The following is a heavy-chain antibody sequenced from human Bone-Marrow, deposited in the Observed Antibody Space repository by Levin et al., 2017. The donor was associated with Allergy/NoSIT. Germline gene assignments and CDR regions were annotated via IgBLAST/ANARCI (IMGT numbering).Heavy chain of an antibody. D-gene: IGHD6-6*01. Sequence: GGSLRLSCAASGFTFSSYAMSWVRQAPGKGLEWVSGIRGSGVGTYYADSVKGRFTISRDNSKNTLYLQMKSLRAEDTAVYYCTKDISSSWSTGDLDYWGQGTQVTVSS. CDR3: TKDISSSWSTGDLDY. CDR1: GFTFSSYA. V-gene: IGHV3-23*01. J-gene: IGHJ4*02. CDR2: IRGSGVGT.